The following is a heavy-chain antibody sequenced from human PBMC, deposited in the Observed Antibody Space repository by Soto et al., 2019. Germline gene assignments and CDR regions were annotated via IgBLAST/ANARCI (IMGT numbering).Heavy chain of an antibody. CDR3: ASGLDYDRSQSYYFDY. Sequence: VQLLESGGGLVQPGGSLRLSCAASGFTFSSYAISWVRQAPGQGLEWMGGIIPIFGTANYAQKFQGRVTITADESTSTAYMELSSLRSEDTAVYYCASGLDYDRSQSYYFDYWGQGTLVTVSS. CDR2: IIPIFGTA. V-gene: IGHV1-69*01. D-gene: IGHD3-22*01. CDR1: GFTFSSYA. J-gene: IGHJ4*02.